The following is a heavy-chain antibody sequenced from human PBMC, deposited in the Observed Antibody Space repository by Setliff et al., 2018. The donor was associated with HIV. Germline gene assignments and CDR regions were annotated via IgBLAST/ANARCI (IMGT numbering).Heavy chain of an antibody. J-gene: IGHJ4*02. CDR3: ARDRNYYDSSVFDY. CDR2: IYTSGST. CDR1: GGSISSGSYF. Sequence: PSETLSLTCTVSGGSISSGSYFWSWIRQPAGKGLEWIGHIYTSGSTNYNLSLKSRVTISVDTSKNQFSLKLSSVTAADTAVYYCARDRNYYDSSVFDYWGQGTLVTVSS. D-gene: IGHD3-22*01. V-gene: IGHV4-61*09.